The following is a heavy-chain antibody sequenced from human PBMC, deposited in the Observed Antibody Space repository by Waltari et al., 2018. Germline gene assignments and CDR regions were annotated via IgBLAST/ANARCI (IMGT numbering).Heavy chain of an antibody. J-gene: IGHJ6*03. CDR3: ARDDAAAAGSYMDV. CDR1: GYTLTGYF. Sequence: QVQLVQSGAEVKKPGASVKVSCKASGYTLTGYFIHWVRQAPGQGLEWMGWINPSSGGTNYAQKFQGRVTMTRDTSISTAFMELSSLRSDDTAVFYCARDDAAAAGSYMDVWGKGTTVTVSS. V-gene: IGHV1-2*02. CDR2: INPSSGGT. D-gene: IGHD6-13*01.